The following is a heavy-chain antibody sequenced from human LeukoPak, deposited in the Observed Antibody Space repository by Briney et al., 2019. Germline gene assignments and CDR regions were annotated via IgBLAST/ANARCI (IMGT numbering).Heavy chain of an antibody. D-gene: IGHD3-22*01. CDR3: ANLGPYYYDSSGYWNWFDP. V-gene: IGHV4-4*09. Sequence: SETLSLTCTVSGGSISSYYWSWIRQPPGKGLEWIGYIYTSGSTTYNPSLKSRVTISVDTSKNQFSLKLSSVTAADTAVYYCANLGPYYYDSSGYWNWFDPWGQGTLVTVSS. CDR2: IYTSGST. CDR1: GGSISSYY. J-gene: IGHJ5*02.